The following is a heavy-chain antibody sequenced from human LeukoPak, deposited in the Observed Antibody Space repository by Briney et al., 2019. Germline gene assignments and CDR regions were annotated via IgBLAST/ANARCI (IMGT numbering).Heavy chain of an antibody. Sequence: ASVKVACKASGYTFNSYGISWVRQAPGQGLEWMGWISAYNGNTNYAQKLQGRVTMTTDTSTSTAYMELGSLRSDDTAVYYCARVITMVRGVIAVVTAIHPPDYWGQGTLVTVSS. CDR2: ISAYNGNT. V-gene: IGHV1-18*04. CDR3: ARVITMVRGVIAVVTAIHPPDY. CDR1: GYTFNSYG. D-gene: IGHD3-10*01. J-gene: IGHJ4*02.